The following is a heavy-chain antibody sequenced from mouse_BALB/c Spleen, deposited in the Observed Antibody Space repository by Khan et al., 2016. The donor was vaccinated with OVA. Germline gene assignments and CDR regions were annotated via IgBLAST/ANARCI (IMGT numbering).Heavy chain of an antibody. V-gene: IGHV1S81*02. CDR3: TRSGYGSFAY. CDR2: INPNNGGT. Sequence: QVQLQQSGAELVKPGASVKLSCKASGYTFSSYYLYWVKQRPGQGLEWIGEINPNNGGTNFNEKFKSKATLTVDKSSSTAYMQLRSLTSEDSAVYYCTRSGYGSFAYWGQGTLVTVSA. J-gene: IGHJ3*01. D-gene: IGHD2-2*01. CDR1: GYTFSSYY.